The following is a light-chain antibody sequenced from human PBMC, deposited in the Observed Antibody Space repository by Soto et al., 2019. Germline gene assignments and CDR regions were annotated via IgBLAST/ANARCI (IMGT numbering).Light chain of an antibody. Sequence: QSVLTQPPSASGTPGQRVTSSCSGSSSNIGSNYLYWYQQLPGTAPKLLIYKNNERPSGGPDRFSGSKSATSASLAISGLRSEDEADYYCAAWDDSLSGWMFGGGTKLTVL. V-gene: IGLV1-47*01. CDR2: KNN. J-gene: IGLJ3*02. CDR1: SSNIGSNY. CDR3: AAWDDSLSGWM.